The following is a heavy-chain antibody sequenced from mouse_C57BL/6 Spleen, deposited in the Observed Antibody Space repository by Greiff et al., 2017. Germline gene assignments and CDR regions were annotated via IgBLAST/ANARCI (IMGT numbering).Heavy chain of an antibody. CDR2: INPNYGTT. D-gene: IGHD1-1*01. J-gene: IGHJ1*03. Sequence: VQLQQSGPELVKPGASVKISCKASGYSFTDYNMHWVKQSNGQSLEWIGVINPNYGTTSYNQKFKGKATLTVDQSSSTAYMQLNSLTSEDSAVYYCAGDYGSPYWDFDVWGTGTTVTVSS. V-gene: IGHV1-39*01. CDR1: GYSFTDYN. CDR3: AGDYGSPYWDFDV.